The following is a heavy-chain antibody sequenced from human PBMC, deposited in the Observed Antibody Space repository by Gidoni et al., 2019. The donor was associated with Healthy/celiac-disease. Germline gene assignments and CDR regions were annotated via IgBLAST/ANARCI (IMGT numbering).Heavy chain of an antibody. J-gene: IGHJ4*02. CDR1: GGSISSSSYY. CDR2: IYYSGST. D-gene: IGHD3-22*01. V-gene: IGHV4-39*01. Sequence: QLQLQESGPGLVKPSETLSLTCTVSGGSISSSSYYWGWLRQPPGKGLEWIGSIYYSGSTYYNPSLKSRVTISVDTSKNQFSLKLSSVTAADTAVYYCARHRSYYDSSGYYFDYWGQGTLVTVSS. CDR3: ARHRSYYDSSGYYFDY.